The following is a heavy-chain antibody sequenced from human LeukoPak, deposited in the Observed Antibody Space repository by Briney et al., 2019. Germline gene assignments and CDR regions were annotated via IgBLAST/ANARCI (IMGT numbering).Heavy chain of an antibody. CDR3: ARGYISIRGWFDP. Sequence: SETLSLTCTVSGGSVSSGSYYWNWIRQPPGKGLEWIGYIYYSGSPNYNPSLNSRVTISLDTSKNQFSLKLSSVAAADTAVFYCARGYISIRGWFDPWGQGTPVTVSS. CDR2: IYYSGSP. J-gene: IGHJ5*02. V-gene: IGHV4-61*01. CDR1: GGSVSSGSYY. D-gene: IGHD6-13*01.